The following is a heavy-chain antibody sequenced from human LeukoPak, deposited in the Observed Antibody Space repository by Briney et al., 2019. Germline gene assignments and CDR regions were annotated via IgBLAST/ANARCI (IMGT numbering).Heavy chain of an antibody. CDR2: INPSGGST. J-gene: IGHJ6*02. D-gene: IGHD6-19*01. CDR3: ARGGEQWLVRHYYGMDV. V-gene: IGHV1-46*01. CDR1: GYTFTSYY. Sequence: ASVNVSCKASGYTFTSYYMHWVRQAPGQGLEWMGIINPSGGSTSYAQKFQGRVTVTRDTSTSTVYMELSSLRSEDTAVYYCARGGEQWLVRHYYGMDVWGQGTTVTVSS.